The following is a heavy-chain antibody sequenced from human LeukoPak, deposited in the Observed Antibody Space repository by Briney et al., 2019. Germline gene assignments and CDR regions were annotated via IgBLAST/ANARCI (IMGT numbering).Heavy chain of an antibody. V-gene: IGHV4-4*07. Sequence: PSETLSLTCTVSGGSISSYYWSWIRQPAGKGLEWIGRIYTSGSTNYNPSLKSRVTISVDTSKNQFSLKLSSVTAADTAVYYCARVSVVVPAAMVDVWGKGTTVTVSS. D-gene: IGHD2-2*01. CDR2: IYTSGST. CDR1: GGSISSYY. J-gene: IGHJ6*04. CDR3: ARVSVVVPAAMVDV.